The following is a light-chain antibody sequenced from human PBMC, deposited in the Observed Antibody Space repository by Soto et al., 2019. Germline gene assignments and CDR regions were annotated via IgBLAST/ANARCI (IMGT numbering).Light chain of an antibody. CDR1: SSNIGSNA. J-gene: IGLJ1*01. V-gene: IGLV1-44*01. CDR3: AAWDGSLNAYV. CDR2: TDN. Sequence: QSVLTQQPSASGTPGQRVTISCSGSSSNIGSNAVNWYQQFPGTAPKLLIYTDNQRPSGVPDRFSGSKSGTSASLAISGLQSEDEADYFCAAWDGSLNAYVFGTGTKLTVL.